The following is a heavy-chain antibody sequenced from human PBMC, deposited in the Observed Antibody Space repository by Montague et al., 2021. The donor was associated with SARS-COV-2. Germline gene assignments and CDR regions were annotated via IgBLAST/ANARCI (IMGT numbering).Heavy chain of an antibody. Sequence: LSLSASGFTFSSFSMNWVRQAPGKRLEWVASISSESTYILYAESVRGRFTVSRDNAQNLLFLQMNSLRAEDTALYYCARFETSKFYSSGVDVWGQGTTVTVSS. D-gene: IGHD2-15*01. CDR2: ISSESTYI. J-gene: IGHJ6*02. V-gene: IGHV3-21*01. CDR3: ARFETSKFYSSGVDV. CDR1: GFTFSSFS.